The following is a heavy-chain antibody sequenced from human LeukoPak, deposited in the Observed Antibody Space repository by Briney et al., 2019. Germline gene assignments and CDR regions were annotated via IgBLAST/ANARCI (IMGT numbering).Heavy chain of an antibody. CDR1: GGSIDTYY. J-gene: IGHJ6*03. CDR3: ARHIGGGIEDMDV. D-gene: IGHD3-16*02. V-gene: IGHV4-59*08. Sequence: SETLSLTCTVSGGSIDTYYWSWIRQSPGKGLEWIGYIYVTGSTRYNPYLQSRVTISVDTSRNQFFLKMSSVTAADTAVYYCARHIGGGIEDMDVWGKGTKVTVSS. CDR2: IYVTGST.